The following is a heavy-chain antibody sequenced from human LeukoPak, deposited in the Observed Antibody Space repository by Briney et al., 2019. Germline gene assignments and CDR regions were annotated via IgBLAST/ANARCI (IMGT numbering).Heavy chain of an antibody. V-gene: IGHV1-18*01. Sequence: ASVKVSCKASGYTFTSYGISWVRQAPGQGLEWMGWISAHNGNTNYAQKLQGRVTMTTDTSTSTAYMELRSLRSDDTAVYYCASIAAAGTGVAYYYYGMDVWGQGTTVTVSS. CDR2: ISAHNGNT. D-gene: IGHD6-13*01. CDR3: ASIAAAGTGVAYYYYGMDV. CDR1: GYTFTSYG. J-gene: IGHJ6*02.